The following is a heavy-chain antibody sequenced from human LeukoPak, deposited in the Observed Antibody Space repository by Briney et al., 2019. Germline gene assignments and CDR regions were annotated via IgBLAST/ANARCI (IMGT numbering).Heavy chain of an antibody. CDR2: ISAYNGNT. CDR3: ARASGYCSSTSCSIDPLYYYYYYMDV. D-gene: IGHD2-2*01. Sequence: GASVKVSCKASGYTFTSYGISWVRQAPGQGLEWMGWISAYNGNTNYAQKLQGRVTMTTDTSTSTAYMELRSLRSDDTAVYYCARASGYCSSTSCSIDPLYYYYYYMDVWGKGTTVTVSS. J-gene: IGHJ6*03. V-gene: IGHV1-18*01. CDR1: GYTFTSYG.